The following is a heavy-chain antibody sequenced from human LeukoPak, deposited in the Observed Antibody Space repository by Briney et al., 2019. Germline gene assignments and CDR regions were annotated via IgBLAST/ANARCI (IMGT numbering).Heavy chain of an antibody. CDR2: ISARDGTT. Sequence: GGSLRLSCAASGFTFNNYAMSWVRQAPGKGLEWVSAISARDGTTYYADSVKGRFTISRDNSENTLFLQMNSLRAEDTAVYYCAKEPREYCSSTSCPNWFDSWGQGTLVIVSS. V-gene: IGHV3-23*01. CDR3: AKEPREYCSSTSCPNWFDS. CDR1: GFTFNNYA. J-gene: IGHJ5*01. D-gene: IGHD2-2*01.